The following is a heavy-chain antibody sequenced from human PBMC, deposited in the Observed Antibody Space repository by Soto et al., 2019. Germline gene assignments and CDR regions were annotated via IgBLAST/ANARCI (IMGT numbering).Heavy chain of an antibody. V-gene: IGHV3-74*01. CDR2: ISNDGSTT. J-gene: IGHJ4*02. CDR3: ARDPYHWNGPFDS. D-gene: IGHD1-20*01. CDR1: GFTFGRYW. Sequence: GGSLRLSCAASGFTFGRYWMHWVRQAPGKGLVWVSRISNDGSTTGYADSVKGRFTISRDNANNTLYLQMNSLRAEDTAVYHCARDPYHWNGPFDSWGQGTLVTVSS.